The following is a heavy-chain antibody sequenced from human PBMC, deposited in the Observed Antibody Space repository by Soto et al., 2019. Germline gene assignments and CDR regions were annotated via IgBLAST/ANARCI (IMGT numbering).Heavy chain of an antibody. Sequence: HPGGSLRLSCAASGFTFSSYGMHWVRQAPGKGLEWVAVISYDGSNKYYADSVKGRFTISRDNSKNTLYLQMNSLRAEDTAVYYCAKDKHIVVVTDPFDSWGQGT. CDR3: AKDKHIVVVTDPFDS. CDR1: GFTFSSYG. CDR2: ISYDGSNK. V-gene: IGHV3-30*18. D-gene: IGHD2-21*02. J-gene: IGHJ4*02.